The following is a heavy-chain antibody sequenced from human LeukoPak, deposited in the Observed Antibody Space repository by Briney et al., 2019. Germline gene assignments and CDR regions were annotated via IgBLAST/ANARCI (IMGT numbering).Heavy chain of an antibody. Sequence: SETLSLTCTVYGGSISSYYWSWIRQPAGKGLEWIGRIYTSGSTNYNPSLKSRVTMSVDTSKNQFSLKLSSVTAADTAVYYCARGKRITMVRGVDLFDYWGQGTLVTVS. CDR1: GGSISSYY. V-gene: IGHV4-4*07. D-gene: IGHD3-10*01. CDR2: IYTSGST. CDR3: ARGKRITMVRGVDLFDY. J-gene: IGHJ4*02.